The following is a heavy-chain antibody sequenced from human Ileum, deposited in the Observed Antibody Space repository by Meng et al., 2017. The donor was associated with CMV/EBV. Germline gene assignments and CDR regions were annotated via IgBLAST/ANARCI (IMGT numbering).Heavy chain of an antibody. J-gene: IGHJ4*02. D-gene: IGHD3-16*01. CDR3: TREKTGFGGPRFDY. V-gene: IGHV1-2*06. CDR2: IDPHSGGT. CDR1: GCNFIGYY. Sequence: SGCNFIGYYIHWLRQAPGQGLQWVGRIDPHSGGTNYPQEFQGRVTMTGDTSVSTAYMDLHSLRSDDTAVYFCTREKTGFGGPRFDYWGQGTLVTVSS.